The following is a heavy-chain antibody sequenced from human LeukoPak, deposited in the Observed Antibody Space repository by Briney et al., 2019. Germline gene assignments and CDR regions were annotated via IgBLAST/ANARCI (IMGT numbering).Heavy chain of an antibody. J-gene: IGHJ4*02. D-gene: IGHD6-19*01. CDR1: GYTFTSYG. Sequence: GASVTVSCKASGYTFTSYGISWVRQAPGQGLEWMGWISAYNGNTNYAQKLQGRVTMTTDTSTSTAYMELRSLRSDDTAVYYCARDRYSSGWPGDYDYWGQGTLVTVSS. CDR2: ISAYNGNT. CDR3: ARDRYSSGWPGDYDY. V-gene: IGHV1-18*01.